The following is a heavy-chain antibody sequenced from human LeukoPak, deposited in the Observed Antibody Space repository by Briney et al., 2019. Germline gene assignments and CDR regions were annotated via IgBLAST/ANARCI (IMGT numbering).Heavy chain of an antibody. CDR3: ARVMRGYSGYDVNWFDP. CDR2: IIPIFGTA. D-gene: IGHD5-12*01. Sequence: GASVKVSCKASGGTFSSYAISWVRPAPGQGLEWMGGIIPIFGTANYAQKFQGRVTITTDESTSTAYMELSSLRSEDTAVYYCARVMRGYSGYDVNWFDPWGQGTLVTVSS. J-gene: IGHJ5*02. V-gene: IGHV1-69*05. CDR1: GGTFSSYA.